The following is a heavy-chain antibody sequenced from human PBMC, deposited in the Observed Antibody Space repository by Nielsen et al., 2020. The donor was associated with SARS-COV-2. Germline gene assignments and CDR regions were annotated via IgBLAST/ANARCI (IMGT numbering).Heavy chain of an antibody. CDR3: ARRFAYFDFWSGTDYFDY. D-gene: IGHD3-3*01. Sequence: SETLSLTCTVSGGFINNYYWSWIRQPPGEGLEWIGYIYYTGSTNYNPSLKSRVTISIDTSKNQFSLKLSSMTAANTAIYYCARRFAYFDFWSGTDYFDYWGQGTLVTVSA. V-gene: IGHV4-59*08. CDR2: IYYTGST. CDR1: GGFINNYY. J-gene: IGHJ4*02.